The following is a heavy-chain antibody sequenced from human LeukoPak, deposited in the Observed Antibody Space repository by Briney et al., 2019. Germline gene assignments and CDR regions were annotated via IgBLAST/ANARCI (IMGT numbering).Heavy chain of an antibody. CDR2: MNLDGSQK. Sequence: GGSLRLSCTASGFMFSAYWMSWVRQAPGKGLEWVAHMNLDGSQKYYVDSVKGRFTISRDNAKNSLYLQMNSLRAEDTAVYYCASATGDKGGYFDYWGQGTQVTVSS. V-gene: IGHV3-7*01. D-gene: IGHD7-27*01. CDR1: GFMFSAYW. J-gene: IGHJ4*02. CDR3: ASATGDKGGYFDY.